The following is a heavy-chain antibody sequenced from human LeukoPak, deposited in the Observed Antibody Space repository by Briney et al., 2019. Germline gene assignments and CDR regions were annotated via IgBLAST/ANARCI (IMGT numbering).Heavy chain of an antibody. CDR3: AKGVVPAAMGA. CDR1: GFTFSSYA. CDR2: ISGSGGST. J-gene: IGHJ4*02. Sequence: GGSLRFSCAASGFTFSSYAMSWVRQAPGKGLEWVSAISGSGGSTYYADSVKGRFTISRDDSKNTLYLQMNSLRAEDTAVYYCAKGVVPAAMGAWGQGTLVTVSS. V-gene: IGHV3-23*01. D-gene: IGHD2-2*01.